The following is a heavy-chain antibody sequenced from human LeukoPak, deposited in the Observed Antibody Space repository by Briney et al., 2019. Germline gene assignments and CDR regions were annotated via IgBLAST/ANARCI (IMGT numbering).Heavy chain of an antibody. V-gene: IGHV4-31*03. CDR1: GGSISSGGYY. CDR3: AREEGDGMDV. Sequence: SQTLSLTCTVSGGSISSGGYYWSWIRQHPGKGLEWIGYIYYSGSTYYNPSLKSRVTISVDKSKNQFSLKLSSVTAADTAVYYCAREEGDGMDVWGQGTTVTVSS. CDR2: IYYSGST. J-gene: IGHJ6*02.